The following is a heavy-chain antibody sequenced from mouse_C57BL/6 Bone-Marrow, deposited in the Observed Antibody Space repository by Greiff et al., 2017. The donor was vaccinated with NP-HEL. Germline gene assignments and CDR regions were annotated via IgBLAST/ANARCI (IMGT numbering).Heavy chain of an antibody. CDR3: ARRGNRAQATLLDY. V-gene: IGHV1-81*01. Sequence: QVQLQQSGAELARPGASVKLSCKASGYTFTSYGISWVKQRTGQGLEWIGEIYPRSGNTYYNEKFKGKATLTADKPSSTAYMELRSLTSEDSAVYFCARRGNRAQATLLDYWGQGTTLTVSS. CDR1: GYTFTSYG. D-gene: IGHD3-2*02. J-gene: IGHJ2*01. CDR2: IYPRSGNT.